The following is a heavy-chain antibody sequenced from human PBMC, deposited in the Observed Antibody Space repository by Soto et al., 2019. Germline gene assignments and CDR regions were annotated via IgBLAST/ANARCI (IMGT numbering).Heavy chain of an antibody. D-gene: IGHD3-22*01. Sequence: PGGSLRLSCAASGFTFSSYGMHWVRQAPGKGLEWVAVIWYDGSNKYYADSVKGRFTISRGNSKNTLYLQMNSLRAEDTAVYYCARVTPTWYYYDSSGPTPFDYWGQGTLVTVSS. V-gene: IGHV3-33*01. CDR1: GFTFSSYG. CDR2: IWYDGSNK. J-gene: IGHJ4*02. CDR3: ARVTPTWYYYDSSGPTPFDY.